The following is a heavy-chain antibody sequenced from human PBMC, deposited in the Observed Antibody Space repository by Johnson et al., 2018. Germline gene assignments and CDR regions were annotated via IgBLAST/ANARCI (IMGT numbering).Heavy chain of an antibody. J-gene: IGHJ3*02. CDR1: GFTFSSYG. D-gene: IGHD3-22*01. V-gene: IGHV3-30*03. CDR2: LTYDGSNK. CDR3: ARDDSSGGTEAFDS. Sequence: QVQLVQSGGGVVQPGRSLRLSCAASGFTFSSYGMHWVRQAPGKGLEWVAVLTYDGSNKSYADSVKGRITISRYNSKSTQHLQMNSLRAEDTAVYYCARDDSSGGTEAFDSWGQGTMVTVSS.